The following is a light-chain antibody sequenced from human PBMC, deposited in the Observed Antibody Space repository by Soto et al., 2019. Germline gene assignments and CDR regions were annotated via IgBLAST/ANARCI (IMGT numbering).Light chain of an antibody. J-gene: IGKJ4*01. CDR2: GAS. CDR3: QQYNNWPPLT. Sequence: EIVMTQSPATLSVSPGERATLSCRASQSVSNNLAWYQQKPGQAPRLLIYGASTRATGIPARFSGSGSGTEFTLTISSLQSEDFPVYYCQQYNNWPPLTFGGGTKVEIK. CDR1: QSVSNN. V-gene: IGKV3D-15*01.